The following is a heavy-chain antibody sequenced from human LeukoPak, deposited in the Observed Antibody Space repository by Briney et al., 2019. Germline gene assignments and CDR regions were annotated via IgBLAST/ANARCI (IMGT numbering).Heavy chain of an antibody. D-gene: IGHD1-26*01. J-gene: IGHJ3*02. V-gene: IGHV4-31*03. CDR3: ARDGPQGGTKRLGAFDI. Sequence: MTSQTLSLACTVAGGSISRGGYYWSWLRQHPGKGLAGIWFLYYSVSTYYNPSLKSRVTTSVDTSTNQLSLKLSSVTAADTAVYYCARDGPQGGTKRLGAFDIWGQGAMVTVSS. CDR2: LYYSVST. CDR1: GGSISRGGYY.